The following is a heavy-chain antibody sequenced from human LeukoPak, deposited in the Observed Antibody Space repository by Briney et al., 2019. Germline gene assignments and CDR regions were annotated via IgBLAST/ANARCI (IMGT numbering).Heavy chain of an antibody. V-gene: IGHV3-21*01. D-gene: IGHD1-26*01. CDR2: ISSSSNYI. J-gene: IGHJ3*02. CDR3: ARDVGASAPDAFDI. Sequence: GGSLRLSCAASGFTFSTYNMNWVRQAPGKGLEWVSSISSSSNYIYYADSVKGRFTISRDNAKNSLYLRMNSLRAEDTDVYYCARDVGASAPDAFDIWGQGTMVTVSS. CDR1: GFTFSTYN.